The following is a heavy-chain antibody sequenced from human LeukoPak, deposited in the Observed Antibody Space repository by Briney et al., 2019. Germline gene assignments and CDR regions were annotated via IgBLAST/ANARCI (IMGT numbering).Heavy chain of an antibody. CDR2: FDPEDGET. CDR1: GYTLTELS. J-gene: IGHJ6*02. V-gene: IGHV1-24*01. D-gene: IGHD6-19*01. CDR3: ATSSSGWQSGSYYYYGMDV. Sequence: GGSVKVSCKASGYTLTELSMHWVRQAPGKGLEWMGGFDPEDGETIYAQKFQGRVTMTEDTSTDTAYMELSSLRSEDTAVYYCATSSSGWQSGSYYYYGMDVWGQGTTVTVSS.